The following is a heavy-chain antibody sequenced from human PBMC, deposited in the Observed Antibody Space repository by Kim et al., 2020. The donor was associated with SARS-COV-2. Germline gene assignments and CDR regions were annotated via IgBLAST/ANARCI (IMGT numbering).Heavy chain of an antibody. CDR3: AREGYYYDSSGYYPKGHWFDP. Sequence: SETLSLTCTVSGGSVSSGSYYWSWIRQPPGKGLEWIGYIYYSGSTNYNTSLKSRVTISVDTSKNQFSLKLSSVTAADTAVYYCAREGYYYDSSGYYPKGHWFDPWGQGTLVTVSS. D-gene: IGHD3-22*01. V-gene: IGHV4-61*01. CDR2: IYYSGST. CDR1: GGSVSSGSYY. J-gene: IGHJ5*02.